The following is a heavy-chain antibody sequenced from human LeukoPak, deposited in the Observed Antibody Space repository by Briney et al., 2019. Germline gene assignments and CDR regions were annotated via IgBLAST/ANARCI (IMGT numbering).Heavy chain of an antibody. CDR1: GFTFSNAW. CDR2: IRSKANSYAT. J-gene: IGHJ4*02. V-gene: IGHV3-73*01. D-gene: IGHD2-2*02. Sequence: GGSLRLSCAASGFTFSNAWMSWVRQASGKGLEWVGRIRSKANSYATAYTASVQGRFTISRDDSKNTAYLLMNSLKTEDTAVYYCTTETSLYYFDYWGQGTLVTVSS. CDR3: TTETSLYYFDY.